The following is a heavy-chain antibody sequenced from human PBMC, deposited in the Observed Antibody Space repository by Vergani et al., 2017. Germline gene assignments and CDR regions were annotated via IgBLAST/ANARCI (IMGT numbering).Heavy chain of an antibody. CDR1: GFTFSSYA. J-gene: IGHJ4*02. D-gene: IGHD3-16*01. V-gene: IGHV3-23*01. Sequence: EVQLLESGGGLVQPGGSLRLSCAASGFTFSSYAMSWVRQAPGKGLEWVSAISGSGGSTYYADSVKGRFTISRDNSKNTLYLQMTSLRAEDTAVYYCATLTERGSYYHYWGQGTLVTVSS. CDR3: ATLTERGSYYHY. CDR2: ISGSGGST.